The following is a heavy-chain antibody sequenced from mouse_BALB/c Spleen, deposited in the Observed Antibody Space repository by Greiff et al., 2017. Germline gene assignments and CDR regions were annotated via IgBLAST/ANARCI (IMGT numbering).Heavy chain of an antibody. Sequence: QVQLKESGPGLVQPSQSLSITCTVSGFSLTSYGVHWVRQSPGKGLEWLGVIWSGGSTDYNAAFISRLSISKDNSKSQVFFKMNSLQADDTAIYYCARKGRSTMITTDYAMDYWGQGTSVTVSS. D-gene: IGHD2-4*01. CDR1: GFSLTSYG. CDR3: ARKGRSTMITTDYAMDY. V-gene: IGHV2-4-1*01. J-gene: IGHJ4*01. CDR2: IWSGGST.